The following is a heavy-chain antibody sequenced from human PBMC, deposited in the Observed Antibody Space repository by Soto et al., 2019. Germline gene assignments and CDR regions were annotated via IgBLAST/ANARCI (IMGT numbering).Heavy chain of an antibody. J-gene: IGHJ5*01. CDR1: GDSISTVDYF. CDR2: IYKSATT. V-gene: IGHV4-30-4*01. D-gene: IGHD2-8*01. Sequence: SETLSLTCSVSGDSISTVDYFWAWIRQPPGQALEYIGYIYKSATTYYNPSFESRVAISLDTSKSQFSLNVTSVTAADTAVYFCARGRYCINGRCFPNWLDSWGPGAMLTVYS. CDR3: ARGRYCINGRCFPNWLDS.